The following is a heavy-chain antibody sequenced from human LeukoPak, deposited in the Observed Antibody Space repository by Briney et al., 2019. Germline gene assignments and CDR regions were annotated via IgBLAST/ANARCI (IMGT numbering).Heavy chain of an antibody. J-gene: IGHJ5*02. CDR3: AEDIRFRGRRYYGSGSYFDRAWFDP. CDR1: GFTFDDYA. CDR2: ISWNSGSI. V-gene: IGHV3-9*01. D-gene: IGHD3-10*01. Sequence: GRSLRLSCAASGFTFDDYAMHWVRQAPGKGLEWVSGISWNSGSIGYADSVKGRFTISRDNAKNSLYLQMNSLRAEDTALYYCAEDIRFRGRRYYGSGSYFDRAWFDPWGQGTLVTVSS.